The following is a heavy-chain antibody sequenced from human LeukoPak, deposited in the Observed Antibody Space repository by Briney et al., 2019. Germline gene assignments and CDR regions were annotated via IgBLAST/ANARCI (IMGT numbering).Heavy chain of an antibody. CDR1: GLSFNSYA. CDR3: AKFVDTDMDYQDY. J-gene: IGHJ4*02. CDR2: ISAFGGTT. D-gene: IGHD5-18*01. Sequence: GGSLRLSCAASGLSFNSYAMNWVRQAPGKGLEWVSGISAFGGTTYYADHVKGRFTISRDNSKNTLHLQMNSLRAEDTAVYYCAKFVDTDMDYQDYWGQGTLVTVSS. V-gene: IGHV3-23*01.